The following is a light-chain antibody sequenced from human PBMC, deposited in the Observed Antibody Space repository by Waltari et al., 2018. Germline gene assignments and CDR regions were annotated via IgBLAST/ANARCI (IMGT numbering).Light chain of an antibody. CDR3: QQYNRWPPIT. J-gene: IGKJ5*01. CDR1: QSIASN. CDR2: EAS. Sequence: EVVMTQSPATLSLFPGETATLSCSASQSIASNLAWYQQKPAQAPRLLTHEASTRATGISARFRGSGSGAEFTLTISSLQSEDSAVYYCQQYNRWPPITFGQGTRLEIK. V-gene: IGKV3-15*01.